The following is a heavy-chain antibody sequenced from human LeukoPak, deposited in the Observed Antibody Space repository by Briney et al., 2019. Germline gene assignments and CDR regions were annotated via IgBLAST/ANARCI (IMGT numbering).Heavy chain of an antibody. CDR1: GFTFSSYG. V-gene: IGHV3-21*01. D-gene: IGHD6-13*01. J-gene: IGHJ5*02. CDR3: ARSPAIAAAGARNWFDP. Sequence: GGTLRLSCAASGFTFSSYGMSWVRQAPGKGLEWVSSISSSSSYIYYADSVKGRFTISRDNAKNSLYLQMNSLRAEDTAVYYCARSPAIAAAGARNWFDPWGQGTLVTVSS. CDR2: ISSSSSYI.